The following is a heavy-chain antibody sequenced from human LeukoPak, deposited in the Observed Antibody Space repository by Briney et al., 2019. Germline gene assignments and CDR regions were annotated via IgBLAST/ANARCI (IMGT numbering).Heavy chain of an antibody. D-gene: IGHD4-23*01. Sequence: GGSLRLSCAASGFTFSNYNMHWGRQARGKGVEWVTVISYDGNTKYYADSVKGRFTVSRDTSKNALYLQMNSLRAEDTAVYYCAKDGVNGGLFEYWGQGTLVTVSS. CDR2: ISYDGNTK. J-gene: IGHJ4*02. V-gene: IGHV3-30*18. CDR3: AKDGVNGGLFEY. CDR1: GFTFSNYN.